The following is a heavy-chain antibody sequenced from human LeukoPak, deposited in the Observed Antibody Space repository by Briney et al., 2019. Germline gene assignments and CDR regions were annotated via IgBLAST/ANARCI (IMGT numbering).Heavy chain of an antibody. CDR2: ISPSGGTI. V-gene: IGHV3-48*02. CDR3: ARGQQQLIPLDY. Sequence: GGSLRLSCAASGFTFSSFSINWVRQAPGKXLEWVSYISPSGGTIYYAGSVKGRFTISRDNANNSLYLQMNSLRDEDTAVYYCARGQQQLIPLDYWGQGTLVTVSS. D-gene: IGHD6-13*01. CDR1: GFTFSSFS. J-gene: IGHJ4*02.